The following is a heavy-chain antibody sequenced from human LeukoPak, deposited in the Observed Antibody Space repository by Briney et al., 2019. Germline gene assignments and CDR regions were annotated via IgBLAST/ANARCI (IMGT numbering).Heavy chain of an antibody. CDR1: GFTVSSNY. Sequence: PGGSLRLSCAASGFTVSSNYMSWVRQAPGKGLEWVSSISSSSSYIYYADSVKGRFTISRDNAKNSLYLQMNSLRAEDTAVYYCARDHLFHFGFQGAFDIWGQGTMVTVSS. J-gene: IGHJ3*02. CDR2: ISSSSSYI. V-gene: IGHV3-21*01. D-gene: IGHD3-10*01. CDR3: ARDHLFHFGFQGAFDI.